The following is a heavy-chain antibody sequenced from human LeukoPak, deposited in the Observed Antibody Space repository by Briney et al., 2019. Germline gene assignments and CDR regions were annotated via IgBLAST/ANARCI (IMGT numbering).Heavy chain of an antibody. Sequence: SETLSLTCTVSGDITHYWGWIRQPPGKGGEWIGSNYYSGSTYYNPSLKSRVTISVDTSKNQFSLKLSSGAAADAAVYYCARDRYSKHPPDYWGRGTRVTVPP. CDR3: ARDRYSKHPPDY. J-gene: IGHJ4*02. D-gene: IGHD3-16*02. CDR1: GDITHY. CDR2: NYYSGST. V-gene: IGHV4-39*07.